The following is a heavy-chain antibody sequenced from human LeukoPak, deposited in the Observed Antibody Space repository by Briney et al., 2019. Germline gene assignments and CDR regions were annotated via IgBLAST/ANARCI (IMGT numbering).Heavy chain of an antibody. V-gene: IGHV3-15*04. Sequence: PGGSLRLSCSASGFTFSNYPMHWVRQAPGKGLEWVGRIASKTDGGTTDYAAPVKGRFTISRDDSKNTLFLQMNSLKTEDTAVYYCTTGIRGDCGQGTLVTVSS. CDR3: TTGIRGD. J-gene: IGHJ4*02. CDR1: GFTFSNYP. CDR2: IASKTDGGTT.